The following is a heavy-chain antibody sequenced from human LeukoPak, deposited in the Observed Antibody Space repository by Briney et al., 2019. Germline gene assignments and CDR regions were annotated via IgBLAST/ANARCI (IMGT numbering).Heavy chain of an antibody. J-gene: IGHJ4*02. CDR1: GYTFTGYY. CDR2: ISPNPNSGGT. Sequence: ASVKVSCKAAGYTFTGYYMHWVRQAPGQGLEWMGWISPNPNSGGTNYAQNFQGRVTMTRDMSISTAYMELSSLRSDDTAVYYCARGLYYYGSGSPNDYWGQGTLVTVSS. V-gene: IGHV1-2*02. D-gene: IGHD3-10*01. CDR3: ARGLYYYGSGSPNDY.